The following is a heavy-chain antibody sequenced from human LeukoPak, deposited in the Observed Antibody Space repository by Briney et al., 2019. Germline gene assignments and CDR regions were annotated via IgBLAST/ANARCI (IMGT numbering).Heavy chain of an antibody. Sequence: PGGSLRLSCAASGFTFTSYEMSWVRQAPGKGLEWVSYTSSSGSAIYYADSVKGRFTISRDNAKNSLYLQMNSLRAEDTAVYYCARSWSANYYYFYGMDVWGKGTTVTVSS. D-gene: IGHD6-13*01. V-gene: IGHV3-48*03. CDR3: ARSWSANYYYFYGMDV. CDR1: GFTFTSYE. J-gene: IGHJ6*04. CDR2: TSSSGSAI.